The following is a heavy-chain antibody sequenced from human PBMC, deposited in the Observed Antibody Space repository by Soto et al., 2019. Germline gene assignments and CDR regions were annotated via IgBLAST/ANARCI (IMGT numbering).Heavy chain of an antibody. CDR1: GYTFTSYG. V-gene: IGHV1-18*04. D-gene: IGHD6-19*01. J-gene: IGHJ4*02. CDR3: AAVTIAVAGRDDY. CDR2: ISAYNGNT. Sequence: ASVKVSCKASGYTFTSYGISWVRQAPGQGLEWMGWISAYNGNTNYAQKLQERVTITRDMSTSTAYMELSSLRSEDTAVYYCAAVTIAVAGRDDYWGQGTLVTVSS.